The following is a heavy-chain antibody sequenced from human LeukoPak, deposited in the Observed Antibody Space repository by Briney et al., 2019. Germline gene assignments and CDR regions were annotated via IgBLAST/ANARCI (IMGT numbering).Heavy chain of an antibody. Sequence: GGSLRLSCTASGVTFSNYWMTWVRQAPGKGLEFVANINQDESVKNYVESVKGRFSISRDNAENSLQLQMNSLRAEDTAVYYCARDPWSSAFDDWGQGTLVTVSS. CDR1: GVTFSNYW. J-gene: IGHJ4*02. CDR2: INQDESVK. CDR3: ARDPWSSAFDD. D-gene: IGHD2-8*02. V-gene: IGHV3-7*01.